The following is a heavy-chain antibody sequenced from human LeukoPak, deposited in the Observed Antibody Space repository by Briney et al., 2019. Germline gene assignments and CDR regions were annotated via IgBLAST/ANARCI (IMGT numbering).Heavy chain of an antibody. D-gene: IGHD3-9*01. J-gene: IGHJ5*02. CDR2: IYHSGST. CDR3: ARHRDSNDYDILTGLNWFDP. V-gene: IGHV4-4*02. Sequence: SGTLSLTCAVSGGSISSSNWWSWVRQPPGKGLEWIGEIYHSGSTNYNPSLKSRVTISVDKSKNQFSLKLSSVTAADTAVYYCARHRDSNDYDILTGLNWFDPWGQGTLVTVSS. CDR1: GGSISSSNW.